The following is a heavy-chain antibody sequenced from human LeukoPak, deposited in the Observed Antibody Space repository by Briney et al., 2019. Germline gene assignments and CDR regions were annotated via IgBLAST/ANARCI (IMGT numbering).Heavy chain of an antibody. Sequence: SETLSLTCTVSGGSISSYYWSWIRQPPGKGLEWIGYIYYSGSTNYSPSLKSRVTISVDTSKNQFSLKLSSVTAADTAVYYCASIGGFFTDYWGQGTLVTVSS. V-gene: IGHV4-59*01. CDR3: ASIGGFFTDY. J-gene: IGHJ4*02. CDR2: IYYSGST. CDR1: GGSISSYY. D-gene: IGHD4-23*01.